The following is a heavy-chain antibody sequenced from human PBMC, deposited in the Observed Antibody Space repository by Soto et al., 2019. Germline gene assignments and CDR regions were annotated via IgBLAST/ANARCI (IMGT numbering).Heavy chain of an antibody. CDR3: ATDRTHPPKGGEIFLTDT. Sequence: GASVKVSCKVSGYTLTELSMHWVRQAPGKGLEWMGGFDPEDGETIYAQKFQGRVTMTEDTSTDTAYMELSSLRSEDTAVYYCATDRTHPPKGGEIFLTDTWGQGTLVTVSS. D-gene: IGHD2-15*01. V-gene: IGHV1-24*01. J-gene: IGHJ5*02. CDR1: GYTLTELS. CDR2: FDPEDGET.